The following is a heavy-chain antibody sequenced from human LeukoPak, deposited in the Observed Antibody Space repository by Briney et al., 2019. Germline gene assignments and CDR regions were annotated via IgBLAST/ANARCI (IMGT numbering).Heavy chain of an antibody. Sequence: ASVKVSCKASGYTFTGYYMHWVRQAPGQGLEWMGWINPNSGGTNYAQKFQSRVTMTRDTSISTAYMELSRLRSDDTAVYYCAISYGDYGPFYYYYYMDVWGKGTTVTVSS. CDR3: AISYGDYGPFYYYYYMDV. J-gene: IGHJ6*03. CDR1: GYTFTGYY. V-gene: IGHV1-2*02. D-gene: IGHD4-17*01. CDR2: INPNSGGT.